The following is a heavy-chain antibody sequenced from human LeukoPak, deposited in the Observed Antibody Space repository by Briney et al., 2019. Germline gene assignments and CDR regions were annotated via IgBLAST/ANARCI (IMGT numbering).Heavy chain of an antibody. CDR3: AREWKDGYNCERFDY. Sequence: PSETLSLTCTVSGGSISSSSYYWGWIRQPPGKGLEWIGSIYYSGSTYYNPSLKSRVTISVDTSKNQFSLKLSSVTAADTAVYYCAREWKDGYNCERFDYWGQGTLVTVSS. CDR1: GGSISSSSYY. V-gene: IGHV4-39*02. J-gene: IGHJ4*02. CDR2: IYYSGST. D-gene: IGHD5-24*01.